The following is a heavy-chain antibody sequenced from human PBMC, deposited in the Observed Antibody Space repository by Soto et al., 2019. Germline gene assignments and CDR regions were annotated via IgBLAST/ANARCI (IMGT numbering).Heavy chain of an antibody. Sequence: PGESLKISCKGSGYSFTSYWINWVRQMPGKGLEWMGIIYPGDSDTRYSPSFQGQVTISADKSIDTAYLQWRSLKASDTAVYYCARPSGTPGSYFVLGGCGRGTTVTV. D-gene: IGHD3-16*01. CDR1: GYSFTSYW. J-gene: IGHJ6*02. CDR3: ARPSGTPGSYFVLGG. CDR2: IYPGDSDT. V-gene: IGHV5-51*01.